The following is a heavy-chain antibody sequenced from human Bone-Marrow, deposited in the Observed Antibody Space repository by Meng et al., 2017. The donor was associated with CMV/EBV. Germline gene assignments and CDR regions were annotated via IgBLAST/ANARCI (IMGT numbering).Heavy chain of an antibody. V-gene: IGHV4-39*07. CDR3: ARASGGRVTIFGVVILPNYFDY. D-gene: IGHD3-3*01. CDR1: GGSVSSGSYY. Sequence: SETLSLTCTVSGGSVSSGSYYWSWIRQPPGKGLEWIGEINHSGSTNYNPSLKSRVTISVDTSKNQFSLKLSSVTVADTAVYYCARASGGRVTIFGVVILPNYFDYWGQGTLVTVSS. J-gene: IGHJ4*02. CDR2: INHSGST.